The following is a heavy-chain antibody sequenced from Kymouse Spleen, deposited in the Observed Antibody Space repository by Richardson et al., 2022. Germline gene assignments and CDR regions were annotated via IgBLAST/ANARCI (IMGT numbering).Heavy chain of an antibody. D-gene: IGHD3-3*01. CDR3: ARGPYYDFWSGYYYYGMDV. CDR2: INHSGST. Sequence: QVQLQQWGAGLLKPSETLSLTCAVYGGSFSGYYWSWIRQPPGKGLEWIGEINHSGSTNYNPSLKSRVTISVDTSKNQFSLKLSSVTAADTAVYYCARGPYYDFWSGYYYYGMDVWGQGTTVTVSS. J-gene: IGHJ6*02. CDR1: GGSFSGYY. V-gene: IGHV4-34*01.